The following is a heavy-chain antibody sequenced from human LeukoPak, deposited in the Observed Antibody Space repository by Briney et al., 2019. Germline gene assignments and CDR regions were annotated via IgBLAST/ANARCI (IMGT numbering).Heavy chain of an antibody. CDR1: GFTFSSYS. J-gene: IGHJ6*02. V-gene: IGHV3-48*04. D-gene: IGHD3-16*01. CDR3: ARDDLGTSFYSYGMDV. Sequence: EGSLRLSCSASGFTFSSYSMNWVRQAPGKGLEWISYISSGGSTIYYRDSVKGRFTISRDNAENSLYLQMNSLRAEDTAVYYCARDDLGTSFYSYGMDVWGQGTTVTVSS. CDR2: ISSGGSTI.